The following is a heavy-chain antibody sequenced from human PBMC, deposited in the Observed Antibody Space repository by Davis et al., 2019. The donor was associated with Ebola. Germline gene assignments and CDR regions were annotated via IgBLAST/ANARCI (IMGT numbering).Heavy chain of an antibody. D-gene: IGHD3-16*01. CDR2: ISGGSDNK. CDR3: TRDGRPGSLRLGELVSY. J-gene: IGHJ4*02. Sequence: PGGSLRLSCAASGFTFTDYAMSWVRQAPGKGLEWVSRISGGSDNKDYADSVKGRFTISRDNSRNTLYLQMNSLKTEDTAVYYCTRDGRPGSLRLGELVSYWGQGTLVTVSS. CDR1: GFTFTDYA. V-gene: IGHV3-23*01.